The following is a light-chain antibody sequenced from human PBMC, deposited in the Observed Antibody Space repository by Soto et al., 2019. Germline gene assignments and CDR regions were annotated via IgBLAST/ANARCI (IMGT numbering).Light chain of an antibody. V-gene: IGKV3-11*01. Sequence: EIVLTQSPATLSLSPGERATLSCTASQSVNIHLAWYQQRPGQAPRLLIYDASNRAPGVPARFSGSGSGTDFTLTISSLEPEDFAVYYCHQRHSWPLTFGGGAKVEIK. CDR2: DAS. CDR3: HQRHSWPLT. CDR1: QSVNIH. J-gene: IGKJ4*01.